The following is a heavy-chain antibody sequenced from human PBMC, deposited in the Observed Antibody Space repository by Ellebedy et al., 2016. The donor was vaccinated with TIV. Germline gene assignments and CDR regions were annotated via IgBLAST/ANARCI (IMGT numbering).Heavy chain of an antibody. CDR1: GFTFSRDG. Sequence: GESLKISCAASGFTFSRDGMHWVRQAPGKGLEWVAVIWHDGSKKYYADSVKGRFTISRDNSKNTLYLQMNSLRDEDTAVYYCARDRGTSWVEFDYWGQGSLVTVSS. D-gene: IGHD6-13*01. J-gene: IGHJ4*02. V-gene: IGHV3-33*01. CDR2: IWHDGSKK. CDR3: ARDRGTSWVEFDY.